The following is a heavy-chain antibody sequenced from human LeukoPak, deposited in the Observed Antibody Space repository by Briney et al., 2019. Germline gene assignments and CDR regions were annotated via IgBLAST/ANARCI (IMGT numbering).Heavy chain of an antibody. CDR3: AREHYDILTGLYIDAFDI. CDR1: GGSISGYY. CDR2: LNYSGST. Sequence: AETLSLTCTVSGGSISGYYWSWIRQPPGKGLEWIGYLNYSGSTNYNPSLKSRVTISVDTSKNQFSLKLSSVTAADTAVYYCAREHYDILTGLYIDAFDIWGPGTRVTVSS. J-gene: IGHJ3*02. D-gene: IGHD3-9*01. V-gene: IGHV4-59*01.